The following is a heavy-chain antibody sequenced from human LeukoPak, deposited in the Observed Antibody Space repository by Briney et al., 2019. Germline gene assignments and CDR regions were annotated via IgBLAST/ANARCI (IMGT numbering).Heavy chain of an antibody. J-gene: IGHJ5*02. D-gene: IGHD6-13*01. V-gene: IGHV6-1*01. CDR1: GDSVSSNSAA. CDR2: TYYRSKWYN. Sequence: SQTLSLTCAISGDSVSSNSAAWNWIRQSPSRGLEWLGRTYYRSKWYNDYAVSVKSRITINPDTSKNQFSLQLNSVTPEDTAVYYCARGPSDSSSWDNWFDPWGQGTLVTVSS. CDR3: ARGPSDSSSWDNWFDP.